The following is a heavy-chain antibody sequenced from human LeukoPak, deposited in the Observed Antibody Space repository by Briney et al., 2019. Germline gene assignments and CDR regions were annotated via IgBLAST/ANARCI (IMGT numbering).Heavy chain of an antibody. V-gene: IGHV3-23*01. CDR3: AKTTTGYSSGRYPAWPVDY. Sequence: GGSLRLSCAASGFTFSSYAMYWVRQAPGKGLEWVSGIFGSGGSAHYADSVKGRFTTSRDNSKNTVYLQMDSLRAEDTAVYYCAKTTTGYSSGRYPAWPVDYWGQGTLVTVSS. CDR2: IFGSGGSA. J-gene: IGHJ4*02. D-gene: IGHD6-19*01. CDR1: GFTFSSYA.